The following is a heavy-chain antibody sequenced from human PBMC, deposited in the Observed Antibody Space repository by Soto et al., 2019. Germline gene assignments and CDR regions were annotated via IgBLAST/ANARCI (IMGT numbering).Heavy chain of an antibody. CDR2: IYWDDDK. D-gene: IGHD2-21*02. CDR3: VQSRCGGDCLQSYSSHSYYGLDV. CDR1: GFSLSTTGVG. V-gene: IGHV2-5*02. Sequence: QITLKESGPTLVKPTQTLTLTCTFSGFSLSTTGVGVCWIRQPPGKALEWLSLIYWDDDKRYNPSLNSRLTITKDTSKNQVVLAMTNRDPVDTATYYCVQSRCGGDCLQSYSSHSYYGLDVWGQGTTVTVSS. J-gene: IGHJ6*02.